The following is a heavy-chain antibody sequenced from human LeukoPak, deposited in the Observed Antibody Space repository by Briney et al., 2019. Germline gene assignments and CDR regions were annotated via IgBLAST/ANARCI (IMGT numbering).Heavy chain of an antibody. CDR1: GFTFSSYA. CDR2: ISGSGGST. CDR3: AKDWSNYYDGSSVFGLPDY. Sequence: PGGSLRLSCAASGFTFSSYAMSWVRQAPGKGLEWVSAISGSGGSTYYADSVKGRCTISRDNSKNTLYLQMNSLRGEDTAVYYCAKDWSNYYDGSSVFGLPDYWGQGALVTVSS. D-gene: IGHD3-22*01. J-gene: IGHJ4*02. V-gene: IGHV3-23*01.